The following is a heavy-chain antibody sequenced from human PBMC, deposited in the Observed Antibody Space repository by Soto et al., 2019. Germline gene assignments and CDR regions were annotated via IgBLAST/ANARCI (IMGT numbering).Heavy chain of an antibody. CDR3: AKGFGYSYGPDTKSYGMDV. Sequence: GSLRLSCAASGFTFSSYSMNWVRQAPGKGLEWVSSISSSSSYIYYADSVKGRFTISRDNAKNSLYLQMNSLRAEDTAVYYCAKGFGYSYGPDTKSYGMDVWGQGTTVTVSS. J-gene: IGHJ6*02. D-gene: IGHD5-18*01. V-gene: IGHV3-21*01. CDR1: GFTFSSYS. CDR2: ISSSSSYI.